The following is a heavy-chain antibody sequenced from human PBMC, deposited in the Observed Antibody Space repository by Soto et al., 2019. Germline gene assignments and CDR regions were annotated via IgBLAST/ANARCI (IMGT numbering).Heavy chain of an antibody. J-gene: IGHJ4*02. D-gene: IGHD3-3*01. CDR3: ADLKWSRSYLP. CDR2: IYAGGST. CDR1: GFAVGSNF. V-gene: IGHV3-66*01. Sequence: PGGSLRLSCAASGFAVGSNFMSWVRQTPGKGLEWVSLIYAGGSTYYADSVKGRFTISRDDSKNSLFLQMNSLTTEDTAIYYCADLKWSRSYLPWGQGTLVTVSS.